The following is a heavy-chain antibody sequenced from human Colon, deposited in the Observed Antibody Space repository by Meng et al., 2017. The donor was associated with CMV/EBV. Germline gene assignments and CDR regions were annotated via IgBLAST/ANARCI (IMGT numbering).Heavy chain of an antibody. CDR1: GYTFTDHY. V-gene: IGHV1-69*02. Sequence: SVKVSCKASGYTFTDHYIQWVRQAPGQGLEWMGRIIPIVDKVDYAQKFQGRVTISADKSTGTVYMELRSLRSEDTAMFYCARSLSGSSWSSWGQGTLVTVSS. J-gene: IGHJ4*02. CDR2: IIPIVDKV. D-gene: IGHD6-13*01. CDR3: ARSLSGSSWSS.